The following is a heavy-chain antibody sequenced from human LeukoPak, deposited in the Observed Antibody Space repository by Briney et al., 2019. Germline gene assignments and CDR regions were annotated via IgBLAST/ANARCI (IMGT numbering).Heavy chain of an antibody. CDR1: GYTFTNYA. J-gene: IGHJ3*02. V-gene: IGHV1-3*03. D-gene: IGHD3-22*01. CDR3: ARATYSYDSSGYYANHASDI. CDR2: INAGNGNT. Sequence: GASVKVSCKASGYTFTNYALHWVRQAPGQRHEWMGWINAGNGNTKYSQEFQGRVTITRDTSASTAYMELSSLRSEDMAVYYCARATYSYDSSGYYANHASDIWGQGTMVTVSS.